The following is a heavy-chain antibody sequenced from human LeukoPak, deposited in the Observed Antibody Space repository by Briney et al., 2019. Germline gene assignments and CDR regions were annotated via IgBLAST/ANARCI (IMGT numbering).Heavy chain of an antibody. D-gene: IGHD6-13*01. J-gene: IGHJ3*02. CDR2: ISSNSRNT. CDR1: GFTFISSD. V-gene: IGHV3-21*01. CDR3: ARILSSSHASDI. Sequence: SGGSLRLSCAASGFTFISSDMNWVRQAPGKGLERVASISSNSRNTHYADSLKGRSTISRDNAKNSLYLQMNSLRAEDTAVYYCARILSSSHASDIWGQGTMVTVSS.